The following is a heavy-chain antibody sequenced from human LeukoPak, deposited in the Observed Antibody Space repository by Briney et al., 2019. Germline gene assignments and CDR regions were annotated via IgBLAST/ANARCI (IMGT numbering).Heavy chain of an antibody. Sequence: SETLSLTWSFAGGSISSYYWSWIRQPAGKVLEWIGRIYTSGSTNYNPSLKSRVTMSVDTSKNQFSLKLSSVTAADTAVYYCASVRPYYYMDVWGKGTKVTVSS. J-gene: IGHJ6*03. CDR3: ASVRPYYYMDV. CDR2: IYTSGST. V-gene: IGHV4-4*07. CDR1: GGSISSYY. D-gene: IGHD3-10*02.